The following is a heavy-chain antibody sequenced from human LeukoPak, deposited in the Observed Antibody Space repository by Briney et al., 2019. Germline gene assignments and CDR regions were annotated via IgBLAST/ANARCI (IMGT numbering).Heavy chain of an antibody. Sequence: ASVKVSCKASGYTFTTYGISWVRQAPGHGLEWMGWISAYSGNTNSAQKLQGRATMTTDTSTSTAYMELRSLRSDDTAVYFCARSGAIAAAGTRNSNFDYWGQGTLVTVSS. CDR3: ARSGAIAAAGTRNSNFDY. V-gene: IGHV1-18*01. CDR2: ISAYSGNT. J-gene: IGHJ4*02. CDR1: GYTFTTYG. D-gene: IGHD6-13*01.